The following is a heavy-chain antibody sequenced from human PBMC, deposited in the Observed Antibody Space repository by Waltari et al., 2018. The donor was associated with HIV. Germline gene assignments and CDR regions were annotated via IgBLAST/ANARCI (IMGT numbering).Heavy chain of an antibody. J-gene: IGHJ3*02. CDR1: GGTFSSYA. CDR2: VIPISGAA. V-gene: IGHV1-69*12. D-gene: IGHD3-22*01. CDR3: ARDRDSSGTNDAFDI. Sequence: QVQLVQSGAEVMKPGCSVMVSCKASGGTFSSYAISWVRQAPGQGLGWMGGVIPISGAANNAEKFQGRVTITADEATSTAYMELSSLRSEDTAVYYCARDRDSSGTNDAFDIWGQGTMVTVSS.